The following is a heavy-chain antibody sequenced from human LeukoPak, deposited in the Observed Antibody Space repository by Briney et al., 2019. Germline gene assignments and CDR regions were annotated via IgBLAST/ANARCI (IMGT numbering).Heavy chain of an antibody. Sequence: GGSLRLSCAASGFSFSTYKMNWVRQAPGKGLEWVSYISSSGSTIFYADSVRGRFTISRDNAKSSLYLLMDSLRAEDTAVYYCARVGYYYDSSGYYYITNIDYWGQGTLVTVSS. CDR2: ISSSGSTI. D-gene: IGHD3-22*01. J-gene: IGHJ4*02. V-gene: IGHV3-48*01. CDR1: GFSFSTYK. CDR3: ARVGYYYDSSGYYYITNIDY.